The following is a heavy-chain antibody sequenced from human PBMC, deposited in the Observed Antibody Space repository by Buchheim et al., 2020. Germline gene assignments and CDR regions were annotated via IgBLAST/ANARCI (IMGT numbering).Heavy chain of an antibody. CDR2: ISYGGTT. Sequence: QVLLQESGPGLLKPSETLSLTCTVSGDSLRGYYWNWIRQPPGKGLEWIGYISYGGTTQYNPTLKSSVSITLETSKDKCDLKMNTVTAADTAKYFCARGGQTAAAVDNWFDPWGQG. D-gene: IGHD1-14*01. CDR1: GDSLRGYY. J-gene: IGHJ5*02. V-gene: IGHV4-59*01. CDR3: ARGGQTAAAVDNWFDP.